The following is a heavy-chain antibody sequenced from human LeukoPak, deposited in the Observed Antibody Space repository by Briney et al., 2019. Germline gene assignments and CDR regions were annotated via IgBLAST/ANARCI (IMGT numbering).Heavy chain of an antibody. V-gene: IGHV3-30*19. J-gene: IGHJ4*02. CDR3: ARADALTLEWLLYRLPGHVDY. Sequence: GGSLRLSCAASGFTFSSYGMHWVRQAPGKGLEWVAVISYDGSNKYYADSVKGRFTISRDNSKNTLYLQMNSLRADDTAVYYCARADALTLEWLLYRLPGHVDYWGQGTLVTVSS. D-gene: IGHD3-3*01. CDR1: GFTFSSYG. CDR2: ISYDGSNK.